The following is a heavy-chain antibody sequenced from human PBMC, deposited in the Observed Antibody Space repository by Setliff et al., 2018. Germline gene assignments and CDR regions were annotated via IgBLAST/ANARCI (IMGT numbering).Heavy chain of an antibody. CDR2: IWDDGGNK. V-gene: IGHV3-30-3*01. CDR1: GFTISYYA. CDR3: SRYFCTSVNCYGPLRSDN. Sequence: GGSLRLSCAASGFTISYYAIHWVRQAPGKGLEWVAVIWDDGGNKYHADSVKGRFTISRDNSKNTLYLQMNSLRPEDTAVYYCSRYFCTSVNCYGPLRSDNWGQGTLVTVSS. J-gene: IGHJ4*02. D-gene: IGHD2-8*02.